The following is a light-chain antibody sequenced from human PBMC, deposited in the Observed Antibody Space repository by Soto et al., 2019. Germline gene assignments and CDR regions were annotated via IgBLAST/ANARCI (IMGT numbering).Light chain of an antibody. Sequence: QTVLTQPASLSGTPGHSTTISCTGTSSDIGAYDYVSWFRQKPGKAPNLMVSEVSNRPSGVSNRFSGSKSGNTAYLTISGLQVEDEAGYFCFSFTSTCSRVVGTGTKVTVL. V-gene: IGLV2-14*01. CDR2: EVS. CDR3: FSFTSTCSRV. CDR1: SSDIGAYDY. J-gene: IGLJ1*01.